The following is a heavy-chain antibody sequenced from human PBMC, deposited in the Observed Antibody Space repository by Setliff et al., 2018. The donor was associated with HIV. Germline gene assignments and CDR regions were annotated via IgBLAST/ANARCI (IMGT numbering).Heavy chain of an antibody. D-gene: IGHD2-21*02. CDR2: IYRSGST. Sequence: PSETLSLTCGISDYSITSGYYWGWIRQPPGKGLEWIGSIYRSGSTYDNPSLKSRVTISFDTSKNQSSLILTSVTAADTAVYYCATQGLTVPIPGGYFQHWGPGILVTVSS. CDR3: ATQGLTVPIPGGYFQH. CDR1: DYSITSGYY. V-gene: IGHV4-38-2*01. J-gene: IGHJ1*01.